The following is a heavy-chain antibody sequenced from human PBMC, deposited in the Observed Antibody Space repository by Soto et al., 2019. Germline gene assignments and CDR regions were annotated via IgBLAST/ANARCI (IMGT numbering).Heavy chain of an antibody. CDR3: ARDFAYYDFWSGYYMSYYYYGMDV. J-gene: IGHJ6*02. CDR2: IWYDGSNK. V-gene: IGHV3-33*01. D-gene: IGHD3-3*01. CDR1: GFTFSSYG. Sequence: GGSLRLSCAASGFTFSSYGMHWVRQAPGKGLEWVAVIWYDGSNKYYADAVKGRFTISRDNSKNTLYLQMNSLRAEDTAVYYLARDFAYYDFWSGYYMSYYYYGMDVWGQGTTVTVSS.